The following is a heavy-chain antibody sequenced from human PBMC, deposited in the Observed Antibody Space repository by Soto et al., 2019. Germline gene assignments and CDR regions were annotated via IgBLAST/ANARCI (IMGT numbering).Heavy chain of an antibody. CDR2: IWLDGSYK. CDR1: GFTFSSYG. CDR3: ARGLWSFDY. D-gene: IGHD5-18*01. V-gene: IGHV3-33*01. Sequence: QVQLVESGGGVVQPGRSLRLSCAASGFTFSSYGMHWVRQAPGKGLEWVAVIWLDGSYKYYADSVKGRFTISRDNSKNTLYLQMNSLRAEDTAVYYCARGLWSFDYWGQGNLVTVSS. J-gene: IGHJ4*02.